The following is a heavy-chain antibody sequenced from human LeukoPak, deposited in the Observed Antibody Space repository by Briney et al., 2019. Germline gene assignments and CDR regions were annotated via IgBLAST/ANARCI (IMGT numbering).Heavy chain of an antibody. Sequence: GGSLRLSCAASGFTFSDYYMSWIRQAPGKGLEWVAVISYDGSNKYYAGSVKGRFTISRDNSKNTLYLQMNSLRAEDTAVYYCAKDYDLVAPVQAGIDYWGQGTLVTVSA. CDR1: GFTFSDYY. CDR3: AKDYDLVAPVQAGIDY. D-gene: IGHD2-15*01. J-gene: IGHJ4*02. CDR2: ISYDGSNK. V-gene: IGHV3-30*18.